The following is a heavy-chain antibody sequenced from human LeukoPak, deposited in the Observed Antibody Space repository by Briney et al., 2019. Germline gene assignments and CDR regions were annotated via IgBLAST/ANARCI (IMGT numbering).Heavy chain of an antibody. V-gene: IGHV3-23*01. CDR2: DTGSGGTT. CDR3: ARDGFFTPFFYFDY. Sequence: GGSLRLSCAASGFTLSRNAMTWVRQAPGKGLEWVSSDTGSGGTTFYADSVKGRFTISRDNSKNTLFLQMNSLRAEDTAVYYCARDGFFTPFFYFDYWGQGTLVTVSS. CDR1: GFTLSRNA. J-gene: IGHJ4*02. D-gene: IGHD3-3*01.